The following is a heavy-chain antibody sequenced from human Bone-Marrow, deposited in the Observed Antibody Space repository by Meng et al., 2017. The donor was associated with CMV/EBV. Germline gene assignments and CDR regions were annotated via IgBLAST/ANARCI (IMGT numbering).Heavy chain of an antibody. Sequence: VSGGPLTSTSYYWAWIRQSPEKGLEWIGSVYSTGSTYYNPSLKSRVTLTIDTSKNQFSLRLRSLTAADTAVYYCARDLRAGVRTFFDYWGQGTLVTVSS. J-gene: IGHJ4*02. V-gene: IGHV4-39*07. CDR1: GGPLTSTSYY. CDR3: ARDLRAGVRTFFDY. D-gene: IGHD3-10*01. CDR2: VYSTGST.